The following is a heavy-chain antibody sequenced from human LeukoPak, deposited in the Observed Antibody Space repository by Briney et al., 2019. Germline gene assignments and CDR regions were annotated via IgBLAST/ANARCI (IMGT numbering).Heavy chain of an antibody. CDR3: ARGPYYIGSGYYFDY. V-gene: IGHV4-34*01. CDR2: INHSGST. Sequence: SETLSLTCAVYGGSFSGYYWSWIRQPPGKGLEWIGEINHSGSTNYNPSLKSRVTISVDTSKNQFSLKLSSVTAADTAVYYCARGPYYIGSGYYFDYWGQGTLVTVSS. CDR1: GGSFSGYY. J-gene: IGHJ4*02. D-gene: IGHD3-22*01.